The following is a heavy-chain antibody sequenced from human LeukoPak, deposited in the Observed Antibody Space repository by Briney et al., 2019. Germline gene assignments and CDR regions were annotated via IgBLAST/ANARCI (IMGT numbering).Heavy chain of an antibody. CDR2: ISAYNGNT. J-gene: IGHJ1*01. Sequence: ASVMVSCKASGYTFTSYGISWVRQAPGQGLEWMGWISAYNGNTNYAQKIQGRVTMTTDTSTSTAYMELRSLRSDDTAVYYCARGYCSTTSCPLGHWGQGTLVTVSS. V-gene: IGHV1-18*01. CDR3: ARGYCSTTSCPLGH. D-gene: IGHD2-2*01. CDR1: GYTFTSYG.